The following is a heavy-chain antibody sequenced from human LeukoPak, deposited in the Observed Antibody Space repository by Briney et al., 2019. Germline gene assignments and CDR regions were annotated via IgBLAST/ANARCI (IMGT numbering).Heavy chain of an antibody. J-gene: IGHJ5*02. CDR3: ARGVVVAATHWFDP. CDR2: TYYSGST. Sequence: SETLSLTXTVSGGSISSYYWSWIRQPPGKGLEWIGYTYYSGSTNYNPSLKSRVTISVDTSKNQFSLKLSSVTAADTAVYYCARGVVVAATHWFDPWGQGTLVTVSS. V-gene: IGHV4-59*01. CDR1: GGSISSYY. D-gene: IGHD2-15*01.